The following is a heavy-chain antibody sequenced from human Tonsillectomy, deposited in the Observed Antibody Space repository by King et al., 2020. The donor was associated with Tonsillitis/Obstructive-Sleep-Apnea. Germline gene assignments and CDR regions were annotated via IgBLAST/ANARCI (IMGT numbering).Heavy chain of an antibody. V-gene: IGHV4-59*01. Sequence: VQLQESGPGLVKPSETLSLTCTVSGGSISSYYWSWIRQPPGKGLEWIGYIYYSGSTNYNPSLKSRVTISVDTSKNQFSLKLSSVTAADTAVYYCARDSIGYCSGGSCYPDFYMDGWGKGTTVTVSS. CDR2: IYYSGST. CDR3: ARDSIGYCSGGSCYPDFYMDG. CDR1: GGSISSYY. J-gene: IGHJ6*03. D-gene: IGHD2-15*01.